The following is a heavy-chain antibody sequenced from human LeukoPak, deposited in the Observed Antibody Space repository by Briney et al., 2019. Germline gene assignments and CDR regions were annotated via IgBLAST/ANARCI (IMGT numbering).Heavy chain of an antibody. Sequence: PGGSLRLSCAASGFTFSSYAMHWVRQAPGKGLEWVAVISYDGSNKYYADSVKGRFTISRDNSKNTLYLQMNSLRAEDTAVYYCAKSGIQAMVKYYFDYWGQGTLVTVSS. V-gene: IGHV3-30*04. J-gene: IGHJ4*02. CDR1: GFTFSSYA. CDR2: ISYDGSNK. D-gene: IGHD5-18*01. CDR3: AKSGIQAMVKYYFDY.